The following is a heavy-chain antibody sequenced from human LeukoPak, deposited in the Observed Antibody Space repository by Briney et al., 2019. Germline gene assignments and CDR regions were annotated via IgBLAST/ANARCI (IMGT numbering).Heavy chain of an antibody. V-gene: IGHV4-39*07. CDR1: GGSISSSSYY. CDR3: ARRRIAARLYYYYYMDV. CDR2: IYYSGST. J-gene: IGHJ6*03. Sequence: SETLSLTCTVSGGSISSSSYYWGWIRQPPGKGLEWIGSIYYSGSTYYNPSLKSRVTISVDTSKNQFSLKLSSVTAADTAVYYCARRRIAARLYYYYYMDVWGKGTTVTVSS. D-gene: IGHD6-6*01.